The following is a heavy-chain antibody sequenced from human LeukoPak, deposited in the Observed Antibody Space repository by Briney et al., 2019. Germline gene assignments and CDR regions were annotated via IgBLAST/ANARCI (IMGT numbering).Heavy chain of an antibody. CDR2: ISAYNGNT. Sequence: GASVKVFCKASGYTFTSYGISWVRQAPGQGLEWMGWISAYNGNTNYAQKLQGRVTMTTDTSTSTAYMELRSLRSDDTAVYYCARGNPYYDFWSGYNTYYYYGMDVWGQGTTVTVSS. CDR3: ARGNPYYDFWSGYNTYYYYGMDV. D-gene: IGHD3-3*01. J-gene: IGHJ6*02. V-gene: IGHV1-18*01. CDR1: GYTFTSYG.